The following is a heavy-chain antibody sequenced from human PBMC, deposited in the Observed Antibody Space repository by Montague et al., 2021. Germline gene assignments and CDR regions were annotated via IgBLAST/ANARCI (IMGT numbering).Heavy chain of an antibody. CDR2: VYYTGTT. D-gene: IGHD3-10*01. CDR3: ARKGSYWDY. V-gene: IGHV4-59*01. CDR1: GDSINFYY. Sequence: SETLSLTCTVSGDSINFYYWSWIRQPPGKGLEWIGYVYYTGTTNYNPSLKSRVTISVDTSRNQFFLNVNSVTAADTAVYYCARKGSYWDYWGRGTLVTVSS. J-gene: IGHJ4*02.